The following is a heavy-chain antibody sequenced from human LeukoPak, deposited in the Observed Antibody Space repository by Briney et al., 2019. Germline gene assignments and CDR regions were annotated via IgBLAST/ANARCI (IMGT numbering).Heavy chain of an antibody. D-gene: IGHD3-22*01. CDR2: IYYRGST. Sequence: PSETLSLTCTVSGVSISSGDYYWSWIRQPPGKGLEWSGYIYYRGSTYYNPSLKSRVTISVDTSKNQFSLKLSSVTAADTDVYYCARGHPRTYYYDSSGYHPADAFDIWGQGTMVTVSS. CDR3: ARGHPRTYYYDSSGYHPADAFDI. J-gene: IGHJ3*02. V-gene: IGHV4-30-4*01. CDR1: GVSISSGDYY.